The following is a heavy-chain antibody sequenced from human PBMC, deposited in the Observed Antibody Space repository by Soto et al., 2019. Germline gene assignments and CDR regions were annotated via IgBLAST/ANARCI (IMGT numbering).Heavy chain of an antibody. V-gene: IGHV3-33*01. CDR3: ARSVAGTSWGYYYYGMDV. Sequence: GGSLRLSCAASGFTFSSYGMHWVRQAPGKGLEWVAVIWYDGSNKYYADSVKGRFTISRDNSKNTLYLQMNSLRAEDTAVYYCARSVAGTSWGYYYYGMDVWGQGTTVTVSS. CDR2: IWYDGSNK. CDR1: GFTFSSYG. J-gene: IGHJ6*02. D-gene: IGHD6-19*01.